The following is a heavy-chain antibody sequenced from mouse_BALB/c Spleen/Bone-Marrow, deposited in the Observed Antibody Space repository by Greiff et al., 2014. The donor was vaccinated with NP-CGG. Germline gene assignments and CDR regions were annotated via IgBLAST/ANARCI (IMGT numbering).Heavy chain of an antibody. CDR2: INPGSGGN. Sequence: QVQLQQSGAELVRPGTSVKVSCKASGYAFTNYLIEWVKQRPGQGLEWIGVINPGSGGNNYNEKFKGKATLTADKSSSTAYMQLSSLTSDDSAVYFCARSIYDGYSEAMDYWGQGTSVTASS. J-gene: IGHJ4*01. CDR1: GYAFTNYL. CDR3: ARSIYDGYSEAMDY. V-gene: IGHV1-54*03. D-gene: IGHD2-3*01.